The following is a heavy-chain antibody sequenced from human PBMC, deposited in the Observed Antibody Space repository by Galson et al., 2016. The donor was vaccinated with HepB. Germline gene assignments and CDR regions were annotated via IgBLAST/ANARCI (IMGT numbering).Heavy chain of an antibody. V-gene: IGHV3-11*01. CDR1: FNFRDYY. J-gene: IGHJ6*02. CDR2: ITTSSSTI. D-gene: IGHD6-19*01. CDR3: ARSLVAGSLFPYYYGSDV. Sequence: SLRLSCAASFNFRDYYLSWLRQVPGRRLEWISYITTSSSTIEYADSVRGRFAISRDDAKNSLFLQMDSLRAEDTAVYYCARSLVAGSLFPYYYGSDVWGPGTAVIVSS.